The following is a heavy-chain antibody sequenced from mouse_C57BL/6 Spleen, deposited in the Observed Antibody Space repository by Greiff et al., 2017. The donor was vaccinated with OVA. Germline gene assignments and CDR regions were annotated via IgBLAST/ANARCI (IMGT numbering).Heavy chain of an antibody. D-gene: IGHD4-1*01. CDR1: GFTFTDYY. CDR3: ARANWDYFDY. Sequence: EVTLMESGGGLVQPGGSLSLSCAASGFTFTDYYMSWVRQPPGKALEWLGFIRNKANGYTTEYSASVKGRFTISRDNSQSILYLQMNALRAEDSATYYCARANWDYFDYWGQGTTLTVSS. CDR2: IRNKANGYTT. V-gene: IGHV7-3*01. J-gene: IGHJ2*01.